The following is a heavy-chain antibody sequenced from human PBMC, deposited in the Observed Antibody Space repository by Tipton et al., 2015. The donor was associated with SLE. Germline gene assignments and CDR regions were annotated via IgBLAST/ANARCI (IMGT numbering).Heavy chain of an antibody. CDR3: LRQAYSGWFFDL. D-gene: IGHD3-10*01. CDR2: IKRKGGGGTT. J-gene: IGHJ2*01. V-gene: IGHV3-15*01. CDR1: GFTFSDAW. Sequence: GSLRLSCAASGFTFSDAWMTWVRQAPGKGLEWVGRIKRKGGGGTTLYAEAVEGRFTISRDDSKDTLHLLMTRLKTEDTAVYYCLRQAYSGWFFDLWGRGTLVSVSS.